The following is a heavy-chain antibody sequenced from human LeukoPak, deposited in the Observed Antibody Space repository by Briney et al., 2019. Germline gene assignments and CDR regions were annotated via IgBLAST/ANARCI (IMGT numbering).Heavy chain of an antibody. Sequence: GGSLRLSCAASGFIFSNNGMYWVRQAPGKGLEWVAFIRYDGSNKYCADSVKGRFTISRDNSKNTLYLQMNSLRTEDTAVYFCAKEGYNTELDYWGQGTLVTVSS. CDR2: IRYDGSNK. D-gene: IGHD5-24*01. J-gene: IGHJ4*02. V-gene: IGHV3-30*02. CDR3: AKEGYNTELDY. CDR1: GFIFSNNG.